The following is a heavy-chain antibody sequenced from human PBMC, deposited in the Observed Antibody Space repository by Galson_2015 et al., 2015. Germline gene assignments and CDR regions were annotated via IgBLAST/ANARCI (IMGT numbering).Heavy chain of an antibody. V-gene: IGHV6-1*01. CDR1: GDSVSSHSVA. CDR2: TYYRSKWYN. Sequence: CAISGDSVSSHSVAWNWIRQSPSRGLEWLGRTYYRSKWYNDYAVSVKSRITFNSDTSKNQFSLQLNSVTPEDTAVYYCARSRGWFADWGQGTLVTVSS. D-gene: IGHD6-19*01. J-gene: IGHJ4*02. CDR3: ARSRGWFAD.